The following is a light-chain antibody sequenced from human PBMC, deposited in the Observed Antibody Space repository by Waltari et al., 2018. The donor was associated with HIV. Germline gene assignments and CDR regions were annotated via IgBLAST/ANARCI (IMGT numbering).Light chain of an antibody. CDR3: FSAADDNLRV. V-gene: IGLV3-27*01. CDR2: KNT. Sequence: SYELTQPSSVSVSPGQTARNTCSGDALTKYYARWYQQKPGQAPVLVIYKNTERPSGIPVRFSGSRSGTTVTLTISGAQVGDEADYYCFSAADDNLRVFGGGTKLTVL. J-gene: IGLJ3*02. CDR1: ALTKYY.